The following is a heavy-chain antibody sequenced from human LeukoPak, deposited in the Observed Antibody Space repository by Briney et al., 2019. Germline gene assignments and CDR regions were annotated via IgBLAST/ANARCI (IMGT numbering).Heavy chain of an antibody. J-gene: IGHJ4*02. CDR1: GFTFSTYW. V-gene: IGHV3-7*01. Sequence: PGGSLRLSCAASGFTFSTYWMSWVRQAPGEGLEWVANIKQDGSEKYYVDSVKGRFTISRDNAKNSLYLQMNTLRPEDTAVYYCTRERQNKDFWSGGDYWGQGTLVTVSS. CDR2: IKQDGSEK. D-gene: IGHD3-3*01. CDR3: TRERQNKDFWSGGDY.